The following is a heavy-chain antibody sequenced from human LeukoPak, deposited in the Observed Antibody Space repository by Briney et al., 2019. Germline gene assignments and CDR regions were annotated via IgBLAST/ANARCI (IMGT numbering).Heavy chain of an antibody. D-gene: IGHD1-26*01. J-gene: IGHJ4*02. Sequence: GSLRLSCAASGFTFSSYGMHWVRQAPGKGLEWVAVISYDGSNKYYADSVKGRFTISRDNSKNTLYLQMNSLRAEDTAVYYCANGTLNYWGQGTLVTASS. CDR3: ANGTLNY. CDR2: ISYDGSNK. V-gene: IGHV3-30*18. CDR1: GFTFSSYG.